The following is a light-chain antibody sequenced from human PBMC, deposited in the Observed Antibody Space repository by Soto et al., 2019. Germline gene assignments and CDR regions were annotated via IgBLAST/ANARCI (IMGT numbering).Light chain of an antibody. CDR1: QGISNY. J-gene: IGKJ4*01. CDR2: AAS. CDR3: QKCGVAPFT. V-gene: IGKV1-27*01. Sequence: DIQMTQAPSSLSASVGDRDTITCRASQGISNYLAWYQQKPGTVPKLLIYAASTLQSGVPSRFSGSGSGTDFTLTISSLQPEDVATYYCQKCGVAPFTFGGGTNVEIK.